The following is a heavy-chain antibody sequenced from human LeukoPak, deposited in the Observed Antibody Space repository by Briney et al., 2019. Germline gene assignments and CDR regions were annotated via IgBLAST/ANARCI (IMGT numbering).Heavy chain of an antibody. V-gene: IGHV3-15*01. CDR3: TTDRRAVGATDY. D-gene: IGHD1-26*01. Sequence: GGSLRLSCVASGFTFSDAWMSWVRQAPGKGLEWVGCIKSKIDGGTIDYGAPVKGGFTISRDDSKNTLYLQMNSLKTEDTAVYYCTTDRRAVGATDYWGQGTLVTVSS. CDR1: GFTFSDAW. J-gene: IGHJ4*02. CDR2: IKSKIDGGTI.